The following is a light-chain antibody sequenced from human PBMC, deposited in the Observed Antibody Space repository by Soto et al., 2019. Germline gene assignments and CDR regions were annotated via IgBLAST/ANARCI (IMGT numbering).Light chain of an antibody. CDR3: QQFNTYSST. CDR2: KAS. J-gene: IGKJ2*01. V-gene: IGKV1-5*03. Sequence: DIQMTQSPSTLSASVGDRVTITCRASQSISNWLAWYQQKPGKAPKLLIYKASILESGVPSRFSGSGSGTEFTLTISSLQPDDFATYYCQQFNTYSSTFGQGTNLEIK. CDR1: QSISNW.